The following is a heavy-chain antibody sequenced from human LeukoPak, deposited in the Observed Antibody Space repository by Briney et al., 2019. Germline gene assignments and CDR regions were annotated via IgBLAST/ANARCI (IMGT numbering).Heavy chain of an antibody. CDR1: GFTFDDYG. Sequence: GGSRRLSCAASGFTFDDYGMSWVRQAPGKGLEWVSGINWNGGSTGYADSVKGRFTISKDNAKNSLYLQMNSLRAEDTALYYCARDASGVGYHYYYYYMDVWGKGTTVTVSS. D-gene: IGHD6-25*01. J-gene: IGHJ6*03. CDR3: ARDASGVGYHYYYYYMDV. CDR2: INWNGGST. V-gene: IGHV3-20*04.